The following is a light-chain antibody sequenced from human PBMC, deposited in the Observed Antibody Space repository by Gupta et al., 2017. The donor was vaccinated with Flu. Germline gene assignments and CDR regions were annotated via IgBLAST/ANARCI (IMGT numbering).Light chain of an antibody. V-gene: IGLV3-21*02. CDR2: DDS. Sequence: SYLLTQPPSVSLAPGPTARITCGGNNIGDKRVHWYQQKPGQAPVLVVNDDSGRPSGMPERFSGSNSGRTATLTISRVEAGDEADYYCRVRDTTADLYIFGSGTKVTVL. J-gene: IGLJ1*01. CDR1: NIGDKR. CDR3: RVRDTTADLYI.